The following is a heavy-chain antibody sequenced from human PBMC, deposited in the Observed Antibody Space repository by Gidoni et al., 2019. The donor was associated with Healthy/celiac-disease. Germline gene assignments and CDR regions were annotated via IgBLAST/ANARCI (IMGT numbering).Heavy chain of an antibody. CDR1: GFTFRSYG. D-gene: IGHD5-18*01. CDR2: ISYDGSNK. J-gene: IGHJ5*02. V-gene: IGHV3-30*18. Sequence: QVQLVESGGGVVQPGRSLRLSCAASGFTFRSYGMHWVRQAPGKGLEWVAVISYDGSNKYYADSVKGRFTISRDNSKNTLYLQMNSLRAEDTAVYYCAKDALQLSDENWFDPWGQGTLVTVSS. CDR3: AKDALQLSDENWFDP.